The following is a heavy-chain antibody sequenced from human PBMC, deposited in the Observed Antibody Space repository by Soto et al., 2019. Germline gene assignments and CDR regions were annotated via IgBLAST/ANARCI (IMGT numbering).Heavy chain of an antibody. V-gene: IGHV3-21*01. Sequence: PGGSLRLSCVASGFTFSSYSMNWVRQAPGKCLEWVSSISATSYYIYYADSVKGRFTISRDNAKNSLYLQMNSLRAEDTAVYYCARDLTAYNWFDPWGQGXLVTVYS. CDR2: ISATSYYI. CDR3: ARDLTAYNWFDP. CDR1: GFTFSSYS. J-gene: IGHJ5*02.